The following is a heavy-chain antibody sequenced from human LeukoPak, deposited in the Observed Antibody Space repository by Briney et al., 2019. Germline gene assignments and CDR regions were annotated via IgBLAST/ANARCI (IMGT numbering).Heavy chain of an antibody. D-gene: IGHD7-27*01. CDR2: IHPGRGDT. CDR3: ARDHNWGPDY. V-gene: IGHV1-2*02. J-gene: IGHJ4*02. Sequence: ASVKVSCKASGYTFTAYYLHWVRQAPGQGIEWMGWIHPGRGDTNIAQEFQGRVSLTRDMSISTAYMELSRLTSDDTAVYYCARDHNWGPDYWGQGTLVSVSS. CDR1: GYTFTAYY.